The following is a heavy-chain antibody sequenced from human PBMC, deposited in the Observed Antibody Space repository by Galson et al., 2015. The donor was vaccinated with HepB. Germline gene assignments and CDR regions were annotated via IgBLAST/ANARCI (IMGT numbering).Heavy chain of an antibody. CDR2: INPRDGST. CDR1: GYTFTSYF. D-gene: IGHD2-2*01. J-gene: IGHJ5*02. CDR3: ARRHCRSSRCYSNWFDP. V-gene: IGHV1-46*01. Sequence: SVKVSCKASGYTFTSYFMHWVRQAHGQGLEWMGIINPRDGSTGYAQKFQGRLTMTRDTSTTTVYMELSSLRSEDTAVYYCARRHCRSSRCYSNWFDPWGQGTLVTVSS.